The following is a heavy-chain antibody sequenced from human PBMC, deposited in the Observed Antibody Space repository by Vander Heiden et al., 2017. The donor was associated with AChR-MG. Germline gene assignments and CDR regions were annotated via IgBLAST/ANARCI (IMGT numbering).Heavy chain of an antibody. V-gene: IGHV4-59*01. Sequence: QVQLQESRPGLVQPSETLSLTCTVSGGSISSSSWSWIRQTPGKGLEWIGYIYYSGSTNYNPSLKSRGTISVDTSKNQFSLKLSSVTAAEKAVYYCARNPGVRGVVYYYYYGMDVWVQGSTVTVS. D-gene: IGHD3-10*01. J-gene: IGHJ6*02. CDR2: IYYSGST. CDR1: GGSISSSS. CDR3: ARNPGVRGVVYYYYYGMDV.